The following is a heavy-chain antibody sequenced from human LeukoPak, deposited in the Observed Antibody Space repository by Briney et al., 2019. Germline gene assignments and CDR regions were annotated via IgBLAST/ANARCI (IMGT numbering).Heavy chain of an antibody. CDR1: GFSFSSYA. CDR3: ARESFRSYYYDSSGYDF. V-gene: IGHV3-64*01. J-gene: IGHJ4*02. CDR2: ISSNGGST. D-gene: IGHD3-22*01. Sequence: GGSLRLSCAASGFSFSSYAMHWVRQAPGKGLEYVSAISSNGGSTYYANSVKGRFTISRDNSKNTLYLQMGSLRAEDMAVYYCARESFRSYYYDSSGYDFWGQGTLVTVSS.